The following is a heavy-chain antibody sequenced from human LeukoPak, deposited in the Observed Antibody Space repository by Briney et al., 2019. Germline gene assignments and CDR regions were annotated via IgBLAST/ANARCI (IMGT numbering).Heavy chain of an antibody. J-gene: IGHJ6*02. CDR3: ARAHPQWLVLYYYYGMDV. V-gene: IGHV3-9*01. D-gene: IGHD6-19*01. CDR2: ISWNSGSI. Sequence: GRSLRLSCAASGFTFDDYAMHWVRQAPGKGLEWVSGISWNSGSIGYADSVKGRFTISRDNAKNSLYLQMNSLRAEDTAVYYCARAHPQWLVLYYYYGMDVWGQGTTVTVSS. CDR1: GFTFDDYA.